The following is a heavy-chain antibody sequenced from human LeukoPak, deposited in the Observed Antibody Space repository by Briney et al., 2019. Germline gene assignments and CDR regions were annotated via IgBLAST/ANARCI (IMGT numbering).Heavy chain of an antibody. J-gene: IGHJ4*02. CDR3: ARGRNNWNDVWDY. Sequence: ASVKVSCKASGYTFITYGISWVRQAPGQGLEWMGWISAYNGNTNYAQKFQDRVTMTADTSTSTAYMDLRSLRSDDTAVCYCARGRNNWNDVWDYWGQGTLVTVSS. CDR2: ISAYNGNT. V-gene: IGHV1-18*01. CDR1: GYTFITYG. D-gene: IGHD1-20*01.